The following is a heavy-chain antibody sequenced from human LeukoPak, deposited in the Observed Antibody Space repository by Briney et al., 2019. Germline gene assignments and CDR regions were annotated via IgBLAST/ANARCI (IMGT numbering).Heavy chain of an antibody. D-gene: IGHD5-24*01. V-gene: IGHV3-23*01. CDR1: GFSFSNYA. CDR2: ISGSGGNT. J-gene: IGHJ4*02. CDR3: AKDADGWLQLRLGFSD. Sequence: GGSLRLSCAASGFSFSNYAMSWVRQAPGKGLEWVSGISGSGGNTYYADSVKGRFTISRDNSKNTLYLQMNSLRAEDTTVYYCAKDADGWLQLRLGFSDWGQGTLVTVSS.